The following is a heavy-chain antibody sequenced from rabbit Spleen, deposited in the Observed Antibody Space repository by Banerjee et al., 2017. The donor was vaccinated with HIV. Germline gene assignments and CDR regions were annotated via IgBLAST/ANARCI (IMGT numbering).Heavy chain of an antibody. CDR2: IGTSSDKI. V-gene: IGHV1S40*01. CDR1: GFSFSSGYY. D-gene: IGHD2-1*01. CDR3: ARGYPFTGGDRYIL. Sequence: QSLEESGGGLVKPGASLTLTCTASGFSFSSGYYMCWVRQAPGKGLEWIACIGTSSDKIYYASWAKGRFTISKTSSTTVTLQMTSLTAADTATYFCARGYPFTGGDRYILWGQGTLVTVS. J-gene: IGHJ4*01.